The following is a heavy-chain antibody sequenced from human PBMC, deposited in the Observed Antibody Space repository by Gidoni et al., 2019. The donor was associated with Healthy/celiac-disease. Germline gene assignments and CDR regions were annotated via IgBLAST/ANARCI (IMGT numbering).Heavy chain of an antibody. CDR1: GGSISSGSYY. CDR2: IYTSGST. V-gene: IGHV4-61*02. Sequence: QVQLQESGPGLVKPSQTLSLTCPVSGGSISSGSYYWSWIRQPAGKGLEWIGRIYTSGSTNYNPSLKSRVTIAVDTSKNQFSLKLSSVTAADTAVYYCAREGEGCSGGSCYSAYYWGQGTLVTVSS. D-gene: IGHD2-15*01. CDR3: AREGEGCSGGSCYSAYY. J-gene: IGHJ4*02.